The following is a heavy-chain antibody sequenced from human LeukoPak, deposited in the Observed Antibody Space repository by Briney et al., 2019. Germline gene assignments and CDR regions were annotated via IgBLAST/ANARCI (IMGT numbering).Heavy chain of an antibody. V-gene: IGHV1-2*06. D-gene: IGHD4-11*01. J-gene: IGHJ4*02. CDR3: AALGNYSPRFDY. CDR1: GYTFTGYY. CDR2: NNPNSGGT. Sequence: ASVKVSCKASGYTFTGYYMHWVRQAPGQGLEWMGRNNPNSGGTNYAQKFQGRVTMTRDTSISTAYMELSRLRSDDTAVYYCAALGNYSPRFDYWGQGTLVTVSS.